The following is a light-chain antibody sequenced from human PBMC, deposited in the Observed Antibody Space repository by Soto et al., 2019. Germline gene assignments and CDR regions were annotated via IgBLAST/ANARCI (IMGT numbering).Light chain of an antibody. CDR1: SSDVGGYNY. Sequence: ALTQPASVSGSPGQSITLSCTGTSSDVGGYNYVSWYQQHPGKAPKLMIYDVSNRPSGVSNRFSGSKSGNTASLTISGLQAEDEADYYCSSYTSSSPYVFGTGTKVTVL. CDR2: DVS. CDR3: SSYTSSSPYV. V-gene: IGLV2-14*01. J-gene: IGLJ1*01.